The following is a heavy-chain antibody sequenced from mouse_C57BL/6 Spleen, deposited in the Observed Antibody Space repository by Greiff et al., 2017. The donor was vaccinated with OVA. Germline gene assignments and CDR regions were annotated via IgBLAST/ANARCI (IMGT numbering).Heavy chain of an antibody. D-gene: IGHD2-3*01. V-gene: IGHV1-64*01. CDR2: IHPNSGST. J-gene: IGHJ1*03. CDR3: AREEGYYVRWYFDV. CDR1: GYTFTSYW. Sequence: QVQLQQPGAELVKPGASVKLSCKASGYTFTSYWMHWVKQRPGQGLEWIGMIHPNSGSTNYNEKFKSKATLTVDKSSSTAYMQLSSLTSEDSAVYYCAREEGYYVRWYFDVWGTGTTVTVSS.